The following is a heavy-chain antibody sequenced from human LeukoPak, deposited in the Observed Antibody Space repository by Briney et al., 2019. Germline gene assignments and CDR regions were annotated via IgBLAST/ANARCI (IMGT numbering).Heavy chain of an antibody. J-gene: IGHJ5*02. Sequence: SETLSLTCAVYGGSFSGYYWSWIRQPPGKGLEWIGEINHSGSTNYNPSLKSRVTISVDTSKNQFSLKLSSVTAADTAVYYCARAEGVAVRDNWFDPWGQGTLVTVSS. CDR1: GGSFSGYY. V-gene: IGHV4-34*01. D-gene: IGHD2-15*01. CDR3: ARAEGVAVRDNWFDP. CDR2: INHSGST.